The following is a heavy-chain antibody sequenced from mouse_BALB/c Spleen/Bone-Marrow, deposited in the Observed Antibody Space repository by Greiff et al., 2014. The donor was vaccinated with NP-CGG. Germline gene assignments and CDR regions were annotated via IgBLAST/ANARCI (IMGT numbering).Heavy chain of an antibody. Sequence: QVQLKESGPGLVAPSQSLSITCTVSGFSLTSYGVHWVRQPPGKGLEWLGVIWAGGSTNYNSALMSRLSISKDNSKSQVFLKMNSVQTDDTAMYYCASPYYYGSSLDYWGQGTTLTVSS. CDR2: IWAGGST. CDR3: ASPYYYGSSLDY. V-gene: IGHV2-9*02. CDR1: GFSLTSYG. J-gene: IGHJ2*01. D-gene: IGHD1-1*01.